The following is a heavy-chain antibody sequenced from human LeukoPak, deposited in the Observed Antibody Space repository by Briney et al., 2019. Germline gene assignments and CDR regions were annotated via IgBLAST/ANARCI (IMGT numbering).Heavy chain of an antibody. CDR1: GGSISSSNW. J-gene: IGHJ4*02. V-gene: IGHV4-4*02. CDR2: IYHSGST. D-gene: IGHD3-16*01. Sequence: PSGTLSLTCAVSGGSISSSNWWSWVRQPPGKGLEWIGEIYHSGSTNYNPSLKSRVTISVDKSKNQFSLKLSSVTAADTAVYYCARHSSGDWIMITFGGVRGPPPFDYWGQGTLVTVSS. CDR3: ARHSSGDWIMITFGGVRGPPPFDY.